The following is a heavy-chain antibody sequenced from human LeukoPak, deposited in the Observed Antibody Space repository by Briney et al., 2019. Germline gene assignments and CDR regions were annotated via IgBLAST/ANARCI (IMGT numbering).Heavy chain of an antibody. D-gene: IGHD5-12*01. CDR1: GFTVSSNY. Sequence: GGSLRLSCAASGFTVSSNYMSWVRQAPGKGLEWVSIISTSGTTSYADSVKGRFTISRDNFRNTLYLQMNSLRAEDTAVYYCAREGSGYDYYFDYWGQGTLVTVSS. CDR2: ISTSGTT. CDR3: AREGSGYDYYFDY. V-gene: IGHV3-66*01. J-gene: IGHJ4*02.